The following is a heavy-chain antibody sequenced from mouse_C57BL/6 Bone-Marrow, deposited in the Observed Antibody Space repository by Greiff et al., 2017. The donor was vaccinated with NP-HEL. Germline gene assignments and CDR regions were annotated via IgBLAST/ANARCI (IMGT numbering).Heavy chain of an antibody. CDR3: ASGGRRFAY. Sequence: QVQLQQPGAELVKPGASVKLSCKASGYTFTSYWMQWVKQRPGQGLEWIGEIDPSDSYTNYNQKFKGKATLTVDTSSSTAYMQLSSRTSEDSAVYYCASGGRRFAYWGQGTLVTVSA. CDR2: IDPSDSYT. D-gene: IGHD3-3*01. CDR1: GYTFTSYW. J-gene: IGHJ3*01. V-gene: IGHV1-50*01.